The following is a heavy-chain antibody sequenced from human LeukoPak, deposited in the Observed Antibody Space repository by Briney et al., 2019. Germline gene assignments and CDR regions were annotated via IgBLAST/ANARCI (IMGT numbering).Heavy chain of an antibody. CDR1: GGSISSHY. V-gene: IGHV4-59*11. J-gene: IGHJ6*03. Sequence: SETLSLTCTVSGGSISSHYWSWIRQPPGKGLEWIGYIYYSGSTNYNPSLKSRVTMSVDTSKNQFSLKLSSVTAADTAVYYCARGVVVPAAIAAGYYYYMDVWGKGTTVTVSS. CDR2: IYYSGST. D-gene: IGHD2-2*02. CDR3: ARGVVVPAAIAAGYYYYMDV.